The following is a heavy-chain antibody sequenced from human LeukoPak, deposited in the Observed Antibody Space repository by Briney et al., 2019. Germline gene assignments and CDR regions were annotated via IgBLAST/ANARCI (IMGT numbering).Heavy chain of an antibody. CDR3: AKAMRGSALVFDY. CDR1: GFTLSNYA. V-gene: IGHV3-23*01. Sequence: GGSLRLSCAASGFTLSNYAMSRVRQAPGEGLEWVSTITGSGGSTYYADSVKGRFTISRDNSKNTLYLQMNSLGAEDTAVFYCAKAMRGSALVFDYWGQGTLVTVSS. CDR2: ITGSGGST. D-gene: IGHD2-15*01. J-gene: IGHJ4*02.